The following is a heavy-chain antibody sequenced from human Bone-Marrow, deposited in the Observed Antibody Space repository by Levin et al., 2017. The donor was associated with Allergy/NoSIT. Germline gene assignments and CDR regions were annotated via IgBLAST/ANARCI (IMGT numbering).Heavy chain of an antibody. V-gene: IGHV4-4*02. CDR3: ARDQEYYNFLTGFLNHYYYYMDV. CDR1: GASISSSNW. CDR2: VSHSGST. Sequence: PSETLSLTCAVSGASISSSNWWSWVRQPPGGGLEWLGEVSHSGSTRYNPSLKSRVTISLDKSKNQFSLNLRSVTAADNAVYYCARDQEYYNFLTGFLNHYYYYMDVWGKGTTVTVS. D-gene: IGHD3-9*01. J-gene: IGHJ6*03.